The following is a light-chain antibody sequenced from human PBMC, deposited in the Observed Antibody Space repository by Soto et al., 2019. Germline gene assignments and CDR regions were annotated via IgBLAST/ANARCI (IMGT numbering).Light chain of an antibody. J-gene: IGKJ3*01. Sequence: EIVMTQSPATLSVSPGERATLSCRASQTVSSNLAWYQQKPGQAPRLLIHGASTRAAGIPARFSGSGSGTEFTLTISSLQSEDFAVYDCQQYNDWPPFTVGPGTRVDIK. CDR2: GAS. CDR3: QQYNDWPPFT. CDR1: QTVSSN. V-gene: IGKV3-15*01.